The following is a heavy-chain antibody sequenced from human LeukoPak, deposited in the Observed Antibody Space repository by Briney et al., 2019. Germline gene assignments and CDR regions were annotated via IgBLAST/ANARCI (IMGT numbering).Heavy chain of an antibody. CDR2: IYYGGST. D-gene: IGHD6-13*01. J-gene: IGHJ5*02. V-gene: IGHV4-38-2*02. Sequence: PSETLSLTCTVSGYSISSGYYWGWIRPPPGKGLEWIGYIYYGGSTNYNPSLKSRVTISVDTSKNQFSLKLSSVTAADTAVYYCARGTHSSSWYNWFDPWGQGTLVTVSS. CDR3: ARGTHSSSWYNWFDP. CDR1: GYSISSGYY.